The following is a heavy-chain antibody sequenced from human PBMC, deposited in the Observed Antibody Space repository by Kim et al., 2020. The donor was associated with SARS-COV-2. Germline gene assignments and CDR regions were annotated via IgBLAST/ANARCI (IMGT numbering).Heavy chain of an antibody. CDR2: INPNSGGT. CDR1: GYTFTGYY. J-gene: IGHJ4*02. Sequence: ASVKVSCKASGYTFTGYYMHWVRQAPGQGLEWMGRINPNSGGTNYAQKFQGRVTMTRDTSISTAYMELSRLRSDDTAVYYCVPALYPEGYYFDYWGQGTLVTVSS. CDR3: VPALYPEGYYFDY. V-gene: IGHV1-2*06.